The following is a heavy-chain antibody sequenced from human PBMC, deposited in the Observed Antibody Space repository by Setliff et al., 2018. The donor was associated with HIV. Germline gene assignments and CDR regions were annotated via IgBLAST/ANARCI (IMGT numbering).Heavy chain of an antibody. CDR1: GFSFSNYA. Sequence: GWSLRLSCSASGFSFSNYAMHWVRQAPGKGLEYVSAISGNGGNTYYTDSVKGRFTISRDNAKNTLYLQMNRLRSEDTAVYYCAKGQFLEWFNWFDPWGQGTLVTVSS. CDR3: AKGQFLEWFNWFDP. J-gene: IGHJ5*02. CDR2: ISGNGGNT. D-gene: IGHD3-3*01. V-gene: IGHV3-64*04.